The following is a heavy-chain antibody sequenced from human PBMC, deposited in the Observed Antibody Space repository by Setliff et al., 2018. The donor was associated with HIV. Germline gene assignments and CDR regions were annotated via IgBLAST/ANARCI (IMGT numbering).Heavy chain of an antibody. CDR3: ARRGRDGVFIMFATGFDP. V-gene: IGHV4-39*01. CDR2: IFYTGST. J-gene: IGHJ5*02. Sequence: NPSETLSLTCSVSGGSISSSTYYWGWIRQPPGKGLEWIGDIFYTGSTYCNPSLKSRVAISVDTSENQFSLKLNSVTAADTAVYYCARRGRDGVFIMFATGFDPWGQGALVTVSS. D-gene: IGHD2-8*01. CDR1: GGSISSSTYY.